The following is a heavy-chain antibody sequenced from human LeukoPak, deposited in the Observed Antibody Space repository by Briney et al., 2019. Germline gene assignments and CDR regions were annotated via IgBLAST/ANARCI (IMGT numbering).Heavy chain of an antibody. Sequence: SETLSLTCTVSGGSISSYYWSWIRQPPGKGLEWIGDIYYSGSTNYSPSLKSRLTISVDTSKNQFSLKLSSVTAADTAVYYCARTYGSSELGYFDLWGRGTLVTVSS. V-gene: IGHV4-59*01. CDR1: GGSISSYY. CDR2: IYYSGST. CDR3: ARTYGSSELGYFDL. D-gene: IGHD6-13*01. J-gene: IGHJ2*01.